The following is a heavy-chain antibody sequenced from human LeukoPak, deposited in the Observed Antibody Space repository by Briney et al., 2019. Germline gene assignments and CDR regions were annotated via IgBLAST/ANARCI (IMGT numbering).Heavy chain of an antibody. Sequence: SETLSLTCTVSGGSISSSSYYWGWIRQPPGKGLEWIGSIYYSGSTYYNPSLKSRVTISVDTSKNQFSLKLSSVTAADTAVYYCARRRRPLYFDYWGQGTLVTVSS. J-gene: IGHJ4*02. V-gene: IGHV4-39*01. CDR2: IYYSGST. CDR3: ARRRRPLYFDY. CDR1: GGSISSSSYY.